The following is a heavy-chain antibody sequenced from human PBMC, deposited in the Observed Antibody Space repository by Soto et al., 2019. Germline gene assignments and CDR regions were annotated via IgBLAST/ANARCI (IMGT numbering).Heavy chain of an antibody. J-gene: IGHJ3*02. CDR1: GDSLSINSAA. CDR3: ARDSLGLGTLRGVGAFDI. D-gene: IGHD7-27*01. CDR2: TYYRSKWYN. Sequence: PPQTLSLTCAISGDSLSINSAAWNWIRQSPSGGLEWLGRTYYRSKWYNDYAVSVKSRITINPDTSKNQFSLQLNSVTPGDTAVYYWARDSLGLGTLRGVGAFDIWGQGTMVTVSS. V-gene: IGHV6-1*01.